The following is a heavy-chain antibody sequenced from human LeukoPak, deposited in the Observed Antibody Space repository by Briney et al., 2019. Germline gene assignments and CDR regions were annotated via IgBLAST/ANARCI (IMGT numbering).Heavy chain of an antibody. D-gene: IGHD6-13*01. CDR2: IYYSGST. V-gene: IGHV4-39*02. J-gene: IGHJ4*02. CDR1: GGSISSSSYY. CDR3: ARDSSSWATRFDY. Sequence: SETLSLTCTVSGGSISSSSYYWGWIRQPPGKGLERIGSIYYSGSTYYNPSLKSRVTISVDTSKNQFSLKLSSVTAADTAVYYCARDSSSWATRFDYWGQGTLVTVSS.